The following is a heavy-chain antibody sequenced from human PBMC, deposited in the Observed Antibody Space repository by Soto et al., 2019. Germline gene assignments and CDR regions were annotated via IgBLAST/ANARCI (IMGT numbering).Heavy chain of an antibody. V-gene: IGHV4-39*01. J-gene: IGHJ4*02. CDR3: ARRAATLSFLDY. CDR2: IYYSGST. Sequence: PSETLSLTCTVSGGSISSSSYYWGWIRQPPGKGLEWIGSIYYSGSTYYNPSLKSRVTISVDTSKNQFSLKLSSVTAADTAVYYCARRAATLSFLDYWGQGTLVTVSS. CDR1: GGSISSSSYY. D-gene: IGHD2-15*01.